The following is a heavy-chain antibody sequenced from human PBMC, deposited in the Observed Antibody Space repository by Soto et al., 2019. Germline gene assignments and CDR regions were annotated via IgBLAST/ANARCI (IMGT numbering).Heavy chain of an antibody. Sequence: SETLSLPCTVSGGSIRSGGYSWSWIRHHPGKGLEWIGYIYYSGSTYYNPSLKRRVTISVDTSKNKFSLKLSSVTAADTAVYYCAPVRKYYIHSSNDYWRQGTLVTASS. D-gene: IGHD1-26*01. CDR1: GGSIRSGGYS. V-gene: IGHV4-31*03. J-gene: IGHJ4*02. CDR2: IYYSGST. CDR3: APVRKYYIHSSNDY.